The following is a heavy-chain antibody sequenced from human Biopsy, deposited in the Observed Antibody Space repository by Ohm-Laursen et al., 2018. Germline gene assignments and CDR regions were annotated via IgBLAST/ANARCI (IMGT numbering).Heavy chain of an antibody. J-gene: IGHJ4*02. CDR1: GGSINIDLYY. CDR2: IYHTGTT. CDR3: VRATVETASFDF. V-gene: IGHV4-31*01. Sequence: TLSLTCTVSGGSINIDLYYWSWIRQHPGKGLEWIGYIYHTGTTFYNPSLESQATISIDTSKNQFSLKMTSVTDADTAVYYCVRATVETASFDFWGQGTLVTVSS. D-gene: IGHD5-18*01.